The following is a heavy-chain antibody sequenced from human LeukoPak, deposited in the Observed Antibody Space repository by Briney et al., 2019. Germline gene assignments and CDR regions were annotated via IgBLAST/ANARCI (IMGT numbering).Heavy chain of an antibody. Sequence: SETLSLTCTVSGYSISSGYYWGWIRPPPGKGLEWIGSIYHSGSTYYNPSLKSRVTISVDTSKNQFSLKLSSVTAADTAVYYCARGMGTARRYYFDYWGQGTLVTVSS. V-gene: IGHV4-38-2*02. CDR1: GYSISSGYY. CDR2: IYHSGST. CDR3: ARGMGTARRYYFDY. J-gene: IGHJ4*02. D-gene: IGHD6-6*01.